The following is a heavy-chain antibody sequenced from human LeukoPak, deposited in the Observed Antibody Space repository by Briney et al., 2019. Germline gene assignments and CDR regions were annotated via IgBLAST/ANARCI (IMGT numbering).Heavy chain of an antibody. Sequence: SQTLSLTCTVSGGSISSGVYYWNWIRQPAGKGLEWIGRIYTSGSTNYNPSLKCRVTMSVDTSKNQFSLKLSSVTAADTAVYYCARAGGSTSAPFDYWGQGTLVTVSS. CDR3: ARAGGSTSAPFDY. D-gene: IGHD2-2*01. CDR2: IYTSGST. V-gene: IGHV4-61*02. J-gene: IGHJ4*02. CDR1: GGSISSGVYY.